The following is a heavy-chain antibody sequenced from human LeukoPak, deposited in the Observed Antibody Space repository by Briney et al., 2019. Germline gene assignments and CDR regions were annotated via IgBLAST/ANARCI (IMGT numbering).Heavy chain of an antibody. CDR2: IKQDGSEK. D-gene: IGHD1-26*01. Sequence: GGSLRLSCAASEFTFSTYWMTWVRQAPGKGLEWVADIKQDGSEKYYADSVKGRFTISRDNSKNTLYLQMNSLRAEDTAVYYCAKVGVVGATSGPFDYWGQGTLVTVSS. CDR3: AKVGVVGATSGPFDY. CDR1: EFTFSTYW. V-gene: IGHV3-7*01. J-gene: IGHJ4*02.